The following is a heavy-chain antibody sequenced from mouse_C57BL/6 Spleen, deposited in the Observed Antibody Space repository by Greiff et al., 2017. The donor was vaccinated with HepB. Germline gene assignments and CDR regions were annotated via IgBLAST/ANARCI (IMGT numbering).Heavy chain of an antibody. CDR2: ISDGGSYT. J-gene: IGHJ4*01. CDR1: GFTFSSYA. Sequence: DVKLVESGGGLVKPGGSLKLSCAASGFTFSSYAMSWVRQTPEKRLEWVATISDGGSYTYYPDNVKGRFTISRDNAKNNLYLQMSHLKSEDTAMYYCARDTLLRPPRMDYWGQGTSVTVSS. D-gene: IGHD1-2*01. CDR3: ARDTLLRPPRMDY. V-gene: IGHV5-4*01.